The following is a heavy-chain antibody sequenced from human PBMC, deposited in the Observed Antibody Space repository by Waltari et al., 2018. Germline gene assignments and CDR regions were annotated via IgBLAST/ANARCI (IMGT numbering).Heavy chain of an antibody. CDR3: ARARAGDSSGYHQIYNWFDP. J-gene: IGHJ5*02. D-gene: IGHD3-22*01. V-gene: IGHV1-3*01. Sequence: QVQLVQSGAEVKKPGSSVKVSCKASGGTFSSYAISWVRQAPGQRLEWMGWINAGNGNTKYSQEFQGRVTITRDTSASTAYMELSSLRSEDTAVYYCARARAGDSSGYHQIYNWFDPWGQGTLVTVSS. CDR1: GGTFSSYA. CDR2: INAGNGNT.